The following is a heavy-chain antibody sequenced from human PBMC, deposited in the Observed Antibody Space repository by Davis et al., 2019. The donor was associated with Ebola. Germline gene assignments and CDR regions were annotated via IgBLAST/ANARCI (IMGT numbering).Heavy chain of an antibody. V-gene: IGHV1-46*01. CDR3: ARDERYYDFWSGYYTPFSY. D-gene: IGHD3-3*01. CDR2: INPSGGST. Sequence: ASVKISCKASGGTFSSYAISWVRQAPGQGLEWMGIINPSGGSTSYAQKFQGRVTMTRDTSTSTVYMELSSLRSDDTAVYYCARDERYYDFWSGYYTPFSYWGQGTLVTVSS. J-gene: IGHJ4*02. CDR1: GGTFSSYA.